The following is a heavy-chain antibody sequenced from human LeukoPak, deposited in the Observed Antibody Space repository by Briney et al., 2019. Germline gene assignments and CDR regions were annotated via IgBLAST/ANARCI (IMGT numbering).Heavy chain of an antibody. J-gene: IGHJ4*02. Sequence: PGGSLRLSCAASGFTFSSYWMSWVRQAPGKGLEWVANINQDGSEKYYMDSVKGRFTISRDNAKNSLYLQMNSLRAEDTAVYSCARVNFPDTAMLTYYFDYWGQGTLVTVSS. D-gene: IGHD5-18*01. CDR3: ARVNFPDTAMLTYYFDY. V-gene: IGHV3-7*01. CDR2: INQDGSEK. CDR1: GFTFSSYW.